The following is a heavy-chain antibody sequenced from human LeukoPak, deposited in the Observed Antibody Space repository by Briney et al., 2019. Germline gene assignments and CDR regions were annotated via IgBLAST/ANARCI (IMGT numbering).Heavy chain of an antibody. CDR1: GGSISSYH. CDR2: IYYSGST. CDR3: ARASLNPYYYYYYGMDV. J-gene: IGHJ6*02. Sequence: SETLSLTCTVSGGSISSYHWSWIRQPPAKGLEWIGYIYYSGSTNYNPSLKSRVTISVDTSKNQFSLKLSSVTAADTAVYYCARASLNPYYYYYYGMDVWGQGTTVTVSS. V-gene: IGHV4-59*01.